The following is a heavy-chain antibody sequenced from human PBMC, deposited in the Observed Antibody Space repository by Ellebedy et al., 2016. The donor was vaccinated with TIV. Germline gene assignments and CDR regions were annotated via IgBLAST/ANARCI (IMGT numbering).Heavy chain of an antibody. Sequence: GESLKISCSASGFTFSDYAMHWVRQAPGKGLEYVPAINSKGGSTYYADSVKGRFTISRDNSKNTVYLQMSSLRTEDTAVFYCVRRNDWSYDYWGQGILVTVSS. CDR2: INSKGGST. D-gene: IGHD2-21*01. V-gene: IGHV3-64D*06. CDR3: VRRNDWSYDY. CDR1: GFTFSDYA. J-gene: IGHJ4*02.